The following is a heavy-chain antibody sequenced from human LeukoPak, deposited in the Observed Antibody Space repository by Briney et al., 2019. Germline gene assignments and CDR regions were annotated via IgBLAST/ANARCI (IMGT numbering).Heavy chain of an antibody. D-gene: IGHD3-16*01. CDR1: GGSISSSSYY. CDR2: IYYSGST. J-gene: IGHJ4*02. Sequence: PSETLSLTCTVSGGSISSSSYYWGWIRQPPGKGLEWIGSIYYSGSTYYNPPLKSRVTISVDTSKNQFSLKLSSVTAADTAVYYCARQPRGTMVFWVWGSYVDYWGQGTLVTVSS. V-gene: IGHV4-39*01. CDR3: ARQPRGTMVFWVWGSYVDY.